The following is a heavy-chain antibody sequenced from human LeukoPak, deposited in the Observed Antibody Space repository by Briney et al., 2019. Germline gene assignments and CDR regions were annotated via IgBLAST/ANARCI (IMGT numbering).Heavy chain of an antibody. CDR3: ARSISSSSSFDY. J-gene: IGHJ4*02. CDR2: ISYSGAST. Sequence: GGSLRLSCAASGLTFSGYAMNWVRQAPGNGLEWVSGISYSGASTYYADSVKDRFIISRDNSKNMLYLHMNSLSAEDTARYYCARSISSSSSFDYWGQGTLVTVSS. D-gene: IGHD6-6*01. CDR1: GLTFSGYA. V-gene: IGHV3-23*01.